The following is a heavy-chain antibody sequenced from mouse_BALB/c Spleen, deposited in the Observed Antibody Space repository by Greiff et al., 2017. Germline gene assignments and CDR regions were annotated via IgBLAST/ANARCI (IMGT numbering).Heavy chain of an antibody. CDR1: GYTFSSYW. Sequence: QVQLKESGAELMKPGASVKISCKATGYTFSSYWIEWVKQRPGHGLEWIGEILPGSGSTNYNEKFKGKATFTADTSSNTAYMQLSSLTSEDSAVYYCARKRDYDDGDFDYWGQGTTLTVSS. CDR2: ILPGSGST. J-gene: IGHJ2*01. V-gene: IGHV1-9*01. CDR3: ARKRDYDDGDFDY. D-gene: IGHD2-4*01.